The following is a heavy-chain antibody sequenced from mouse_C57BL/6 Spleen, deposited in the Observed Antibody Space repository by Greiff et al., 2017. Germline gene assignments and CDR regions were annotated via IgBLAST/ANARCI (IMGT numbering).Heavy chain of an antibody. Sequence: EVQLQQSGPELVKPGASVKISCKASGYSFTGYYMNWVKQSPEKSLEWIGEINPSTGGTTYNQKFKAKATLTVDKSSSTAYMQLKSLTSEDSAVYYCARGGDIYDGSSYWYFDVWGTVTTVTVSS. CDR1: GYSFTGYY. CDR2: INPSTGGT. V-gene: IGHV1-42*01. J-gene: IGHJ1*03. D-gene: IGHD1-1*01. CDR3: ARGGDIYDGSSYWYFDV.